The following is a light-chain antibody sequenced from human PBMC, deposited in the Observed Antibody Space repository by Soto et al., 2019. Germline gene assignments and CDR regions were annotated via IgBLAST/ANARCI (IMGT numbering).Light chain of an antibody. CDR1: SSNVGAGYD. V-gene: IGLV1-40*01. CDR3: QSYDSSLSAV. CDR2: GNN. J-gene: IGLJ7*01. Sequence: QSVLTQPPSVSGAPGQRVTISCTGSSSNVGAGYDVHWYQQLPGTAPKLLIYGNNNRPSGVPDRFSGSKSGTSASLAITGLQAEDEADYYCQSYDSSLSAVFGEGTQLTVL.